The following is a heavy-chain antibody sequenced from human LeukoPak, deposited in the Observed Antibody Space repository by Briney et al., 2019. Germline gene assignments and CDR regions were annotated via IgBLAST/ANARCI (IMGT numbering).Heavy chain of an antibody. CDR1: GGSISSYY. CDR3: ARGIAVAGTRPRWYFDL. CDR2: IYTSGST. D-gene: IGHD6-19*01. Sequence: SETLSLTCTVSGGSISSYYWSWIRQPAGKGLEWIGRIYTSGSTNYNPSLKSRVTMSVDTSKNQFSLKLSSVTAADTAVYYCARGIAVAGTRPRWYFDLWGRGALVTVSS. J-gene: IGHJ2*01. V-gene: IGHV4-4*07.